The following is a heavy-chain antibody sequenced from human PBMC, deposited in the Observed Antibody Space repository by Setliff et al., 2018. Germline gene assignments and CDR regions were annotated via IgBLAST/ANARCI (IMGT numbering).Heavy chain of an antibody. D-gene: IGHD3-22*01. J-gene: IGHJ4*02. CDR2: ISRSSGAI. Sequence: GGSLRLSCTASGFTFSDYSMNWVRQAPGKGLEWVSSISRSSGAIYYADSVKGRFTISRDNSKNTLYLQMNSLRAEDTAVYYCAKDTITMIVDYWGQGTLVTVSS. CDR3: AKDTITMIVDY. V-gene: IGHV3-48*01. CDR1: GFTFSDYS.